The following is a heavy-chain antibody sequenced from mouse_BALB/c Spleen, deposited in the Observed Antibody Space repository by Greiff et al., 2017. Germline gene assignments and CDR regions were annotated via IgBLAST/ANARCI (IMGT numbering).Heavy chain of an antibody. D-gene: IGHD1-1*01. CDR2: IRSKSNNYAT. V-gene: IGHV10-1*02. Sequence: EVKLVESGGGLVQPKGSLKLSCAASGFTCNTYAMNWVRQAPGKGLEWVARIRSKSNNYATYYADSVKDRFTISRDDSQSMLYLQMNNLKTEDTAMYYCVRHNYYGSTYGYAMDYWGQGTSVTVSS. CDR1: GFTCNTYA. J-gene: IGHJ4*01. CDR3: VRHNYYGSTYGYAMDY.